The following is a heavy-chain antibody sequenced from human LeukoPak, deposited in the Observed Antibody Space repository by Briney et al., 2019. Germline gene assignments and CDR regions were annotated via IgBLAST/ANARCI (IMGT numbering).Heavy chain of an antibody. CDR3: AELGITMIGGV. J-gene: IGHJ6*04. Sequence: GGSLRLSCAASGFTFSTYGMNWVRQAPGKGLEWVSYISSSGSTIYYADSVKGRFTISRDNAKNSLYLQMNSLRAEDAAVYYCAELGITMIGGVWGKGTTVTISS. V-gene: IGHV3-48*04. CDR2: ISSSGSTI. D-gene: IGHD3-10*02. CDR1: GFTFSTYG.